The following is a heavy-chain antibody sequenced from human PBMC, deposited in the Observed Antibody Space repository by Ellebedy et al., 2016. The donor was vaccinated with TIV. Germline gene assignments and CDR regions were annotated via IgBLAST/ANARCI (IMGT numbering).Heavy chain of an antibody. V-gene: IGHV4-34*01. Sequence: SETLSLXXAVYGGSFSGYYWSWIRQPPGKGLEWIGEINHSGSTNYNPSLKSRVTISVDTSKNQFSLKLSSVTAADTAVYYCARRLPSRLWFGESAGYYMDVWGKGTTVTVSS. CDR1: GGSFSGYY. J-gene: IGHJ6*03. CDR3: ARRLPSRLWFGESAGYYMDV. D-gene: IGHD3-10*01. CDR2: INHSGST.